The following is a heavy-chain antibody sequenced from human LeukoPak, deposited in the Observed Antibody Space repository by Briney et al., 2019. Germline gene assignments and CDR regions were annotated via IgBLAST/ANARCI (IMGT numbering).Heavy chain of an antibody. Sequence: GGSLRLSCAASGFTFSSYAMHWVRQAPGKGLQWVSTISYDGDNKYYVDSVKGRFTISRDNSKNTLYLQMNSLRAEDTAVYYCARAGGQLLHGFGYFEYWGQGTLVTVSS. CDR1: GFTFSSYA. CDR2: ISYDGDNK. V-gene: IGHV3-30*04. D-gene: IGHD6-13*01. CDR3: ARAGGQLLHGFGYFEY. J-gene: IGHJ4*02.